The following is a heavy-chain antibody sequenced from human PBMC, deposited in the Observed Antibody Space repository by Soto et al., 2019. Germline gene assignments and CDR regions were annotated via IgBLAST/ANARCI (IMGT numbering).Heavy chain of an antibody. CDR2: VYYRGRS. CDR3: VSQRTTVPTQAYFDY. Sequence: SETLSLTFTFSGGSVTNSSYYWGWIRQSPGKGLEWIGSVYYRGRSYSKSSVKSRVTISVDTSKNRFSLSLNSVTASDTAVYFCVSQRTTVPTQAYFDYWGPGALVTVSS. V-gene: IGHV4-39*01. D-gene: IGHD4-17*01. J-gene: IGHJ4*02. CDR1: GGSVTNSSYY.